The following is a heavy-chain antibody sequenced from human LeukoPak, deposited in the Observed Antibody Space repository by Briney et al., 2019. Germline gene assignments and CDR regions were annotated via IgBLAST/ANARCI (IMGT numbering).Heavy chain of an antibody. J-gene: IGHJ4*02. CDR2: IRYDGSNK. CDR1: GFTFSSYG. Sequence: PGGSLRLSCAASGFTFSSYGMHWVRQAPGKGLEWVAFIRYDGSNKYYADSVKGRFTISRDNSKNTLYLQMNSLRAEDTAVYYCAKGDYGPEYYFDYWGQGTLVTVSS. D-gene: IGHD4-17*01. CDR3: AKGDYGPEYYFDY. V-gene: IGHV3-30*02.